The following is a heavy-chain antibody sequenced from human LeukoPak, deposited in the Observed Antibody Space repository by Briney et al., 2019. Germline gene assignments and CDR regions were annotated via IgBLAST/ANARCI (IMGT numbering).Heavy chain of an antibody. CDR3: ASGGYNYIYYYYYGMDV. CDR2: IIPIFGTA. Sequence: PWASVKVSCKASGGTSSSYAISWVRQAPGQGLEWMGGIIPIFGTANYAQKFQGRVTITADESTSTAYMELSSLRSEDTAVYYCASGGYNYIYYYYYGMDVWGQGTTVTVSS. CDR1: GGTSSSYA. V-gene: IGHV1-69*13. J-gene: IGHJ6*02. D-gene: IGHD5-24*01.